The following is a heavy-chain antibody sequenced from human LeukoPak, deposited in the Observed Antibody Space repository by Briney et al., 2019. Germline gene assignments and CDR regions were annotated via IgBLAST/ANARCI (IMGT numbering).Heavy chain of an antibody. CDR3: AREAVAALDH. D-gene: IGHD6-19*01. CDR1: GFIFSEFW. Sequence: GGSLRLSCEASGFIFSEFWMNWVRQAPGKGLEFVANIRQDGSVKNYVDSVKGRFSISRDNAKNSLYLQMNNLRVEDTAVYYCAREAVAALDHWGQGVLVTVSS. J-gene: IGHJ5*02. V-gene: IGHV3-7*01. CDR2: IRQDGSVK.